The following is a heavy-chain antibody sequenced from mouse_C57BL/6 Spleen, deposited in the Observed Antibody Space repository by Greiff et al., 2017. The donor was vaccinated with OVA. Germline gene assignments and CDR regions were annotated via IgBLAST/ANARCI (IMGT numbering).Heavy chain of an antibody. Sequence: QVQLKQSGPGLVQPSQSLSLTCTVSGFSLTSYGVHWVRQSPGKGLEWLGVIWSGGSTDYNAACISRLSISMDNSKSQVFFKLNRLQADDTSIYYWDREILRANYFAMDYWGQGTSVTVSS. CDR2: IWSGGST. CDR3: DREILRANYFAMDY. J-gene: IGHJ4*01. V-gene: IGHV2-2*01. D-gene: IGHD1-1*01. CDR1: GFSLTSYG.